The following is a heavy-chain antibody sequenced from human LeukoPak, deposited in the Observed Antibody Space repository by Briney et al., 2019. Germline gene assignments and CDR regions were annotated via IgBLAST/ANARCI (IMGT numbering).Heavy chain of an antibody. CDR1: GGSISSSSYY. D-gene: IGHD1-26*01. CDR3: ARLEWELTVDY. CDR2: IYYSGST. J-gene: IGHJ4*02. V-gene: IGHV4-39*07. Sequence: SETLSLTCTVSGGSISSSSYYWGWIRQPPGKGLEWIGSIYYSGSTYYNPSLKSRVTISVDTSKNQFSLKLSSVTAADTAVYYCARLEWELTVDYWGQGTLVTVSS.